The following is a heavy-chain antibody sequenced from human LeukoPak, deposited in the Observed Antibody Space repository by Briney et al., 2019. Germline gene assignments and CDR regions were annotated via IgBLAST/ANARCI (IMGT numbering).Heavy chain of an antibody. V-gene: IGHV3-23*01. J-gene: IGHJ4*02. CDR2: FNGRGGST. CDR3: AKEGLLRFLEWLLYRGAFDY. Sequence: PVGSPGVSCAASGLTFSSYAMNWVVKVPLQCLHCVSGFNGRGGSTYYADSAKGRFTISRDNSKNTLYLQMNSLRAEDTAVYYCAKEGLLRFLEWLLYRGAFDYWGQGTLVTVSS. D-gene: IGHD3-3*01. CDR1: GLTFSSYA.